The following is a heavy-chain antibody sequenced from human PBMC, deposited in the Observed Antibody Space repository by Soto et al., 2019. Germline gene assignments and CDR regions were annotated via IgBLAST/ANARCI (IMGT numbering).Heavy chain of an antibody. CDR1: GFTFSHAW. V-gene: IGHV3-15*01. D-gene: IGHD2-2*01. CDR3: TTRYCSSTSCYDYWDYYYYYYMDV. CDR2: IKSKTDGGTT. Sequence: PGGSLRLSCAASGFTFSHAWMSWVRQAPGKGLEWVGRIKSKTDGGTTDYAAPVKGRFTISRDDSKNTLYLQMNSLKTEDTAVYYCTTRYCSSTSCYDYWDYYYYYYMDVWGKGTTVTVSS. J-gene: IGHJ6*03.